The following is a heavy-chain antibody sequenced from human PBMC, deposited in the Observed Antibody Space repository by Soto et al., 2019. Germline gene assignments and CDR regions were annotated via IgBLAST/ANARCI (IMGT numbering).Heavy chain of an antibody. V-gene: IGHV4-30-4*01. CDR2: IYYSGST. Sequence: TFSGGSISSGDYYWSWIRQPPGKGLEWIGYIYYSGSTYYNPSLKSRVTISVDTSKNQFSLKLSSVTAADTAVYYCARVSLDDGLGGRYFDYWGQGTLVTVSS. CDR3: ARVSLDDGLGGRYFDY. J-gene: IGHJ4*02. CDR1: GGSISSGDYY. D-gene: IGHD3-10*01.